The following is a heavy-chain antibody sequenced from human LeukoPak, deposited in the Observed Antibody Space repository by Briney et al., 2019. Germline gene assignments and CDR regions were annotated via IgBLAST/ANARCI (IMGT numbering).Heavy chain of an antibody. CDR1: GFTFSSYG. D-gene: IGHD3-22*01. CDR2: ISYDGSNK. J-gene: IGHJ4*02. CDR3: ATTKWFIGY. Sequence: QPGRSLRLSCAASGFTFSSYGMHWVRQAPGKGLEWVAVISYDGSNKYYADSVKGRFTISRDNSKNTLYLQLNSLRAEDTAVYYCATTKWFIGYWGQGTLVTVSS. V-gene: IGHV3-30*03.